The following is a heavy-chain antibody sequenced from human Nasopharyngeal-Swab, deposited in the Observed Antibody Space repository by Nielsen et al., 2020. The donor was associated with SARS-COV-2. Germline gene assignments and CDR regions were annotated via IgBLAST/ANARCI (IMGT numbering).Heavy chain of an antibody. V-gene: IGHV5-51*01. Sequence: GESLEIFCKGSGYSFTSYWIGWVRQMPGKGLEWIGIIYPGDSDTRYSPSFQGQVTISADKSISTAYLQWSSLKASDTAMYYCARRVGYCSGGSCYFDYWGQGTLVTVSS. CDR3: ARRVGYCSGGSCYFDY. CDR2: IYPGDSDT. CDR1: GYSFTSYW. J-gene: IGHJ4*02. D-gene: IGHD2-15*01.